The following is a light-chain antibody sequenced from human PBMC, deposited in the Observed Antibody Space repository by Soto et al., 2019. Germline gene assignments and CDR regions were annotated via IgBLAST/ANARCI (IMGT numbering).Light chain of an antibody. CDR3: QLASNVDPST. Sequence: DIQMTQSPSFVSAYVGDRVTITCRASQGIDRWLAWYQQKPGQAPKILIYSASTLQSGVPSRFSGSGYGTDFTLTISSLQPEDFATYLCQLASNVDPSTFGQATK. J-gene: IGKJ2*01. V-gene: IGKV1-12*01. CDR2: SAS. CDR1: QGIDRW.